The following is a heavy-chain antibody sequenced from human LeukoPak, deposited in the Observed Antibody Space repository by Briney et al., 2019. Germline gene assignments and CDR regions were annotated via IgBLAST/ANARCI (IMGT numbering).Heavy chain of an antibody. J-gene: IGHJ4*02. V-gene: IGHV3-30*18. CDR3: AKSPWGYDY. CDR2: ISYDGSNK. Sequence: GGSLRLSCAASGFTFSSYGMHWVRQAPGKGLEGVAVISYDGSNKYYADSVKGRFTISRDNSKNTLYLQMNSLRAEDTAVYYCAKSPWGYDYWGQGTLVTVSS. CDR1: GFTFSSYG. D-gene: IGHD7-27*01.